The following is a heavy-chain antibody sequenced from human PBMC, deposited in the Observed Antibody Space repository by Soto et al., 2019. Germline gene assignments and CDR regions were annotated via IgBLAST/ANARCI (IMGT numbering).Heavy chain of an antibody. Sequence: ASVKVSCKASGFTFTSYYIHWVRQAPGQGLEWMSIINPDDGSTYYAQNFQGRVTVTRDTSTSAVYMELNSLISEDTAVYYCARLTMISGAFDIWGQGTTVTVSS. V-gene: IGHV1-46*01. D-gene: IGHD3-22*01. CDR1: GFTFTSYY. J-gene: IGHJ3*02. CDR3: ARLTMISGAFDI. CDR2: INPDDGST.